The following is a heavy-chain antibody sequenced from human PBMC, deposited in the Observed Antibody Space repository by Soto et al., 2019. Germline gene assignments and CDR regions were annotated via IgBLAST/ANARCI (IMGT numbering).Heavy chain of an antibody. CDR2: INHSGST. CDR3: ASGNPYSSSWYVRNWFDP. D-gene: IGHD6-13*01. J-gene: IGHJ5*02. CDR1: GGSFSGYY. Sequence: SETLSLTCAVYGGSFSGYYWSWIRQPPGKGLEWIGEINHSGSTNYNPSLKSRVTISVDTSKNQFSLKLSSVTAADTAVYYCASGNPYSSSWYVRNWFDPWGQGTLVTVS. V-gene: IGHV4-34*01.